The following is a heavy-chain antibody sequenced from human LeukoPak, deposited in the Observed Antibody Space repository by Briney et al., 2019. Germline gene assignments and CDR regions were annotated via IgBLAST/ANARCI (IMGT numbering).Heavy chain of an antibody. Sequence: TGGSLRLSCAASVFTFSNAWMSWVRQAPGKGLEWVGRIKSETDGGTTDYAAPVKGRFSISRDDSKNTLYLQMNSLKTEDTAVYYCTTENWNDLTLYGLDVWGQGTAVTVS. CDR3: TTENWNDLTLYGLDV. V-gene: IGHV3-15*01. J-gene: IGHJ6*02. CDR2: IKSETDGGTT. CDR1: VFTFSNAW. D-gene: IGHD1-1*01.